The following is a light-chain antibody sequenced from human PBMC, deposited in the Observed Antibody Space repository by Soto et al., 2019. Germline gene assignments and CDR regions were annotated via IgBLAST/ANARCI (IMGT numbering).Light chain of an antibody. CDR3: CSYAGSYV. Sequence: QSALTQPHSVSGSPGQSVTISCTGTSSDVGAYNYVSWYQQHPGKAPKLMIYDVSKRPSGVPDRFSGSKSGNTASLTISGLQAEDEADYYCCSYAGSYVFGTGTQLTVL. J-gene: IGLJ7*01. V-gene: IGLV2-11*01. CDR1: SSDVGAYNY. CDR2: DVS.